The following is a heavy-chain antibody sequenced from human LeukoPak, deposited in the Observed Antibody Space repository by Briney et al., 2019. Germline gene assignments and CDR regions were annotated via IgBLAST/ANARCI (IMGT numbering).Heavy chain of an antibody. Sequence: GGALRLSCAASGCTFSSFAMSWVRQAPGKGLEWVSAISGSGSSTYYADSVRGRFTISRENSKNTLDLQMNSLRAEDTAVYYCAKDRVSYYYGSAVMNVWGKGTTVTVSS. CDR2: ISGSGSST. J-gene: IGHJ6*04. CDR1: GCTFSSFA. V-gene: IGHV3-23*01. D-gene: IGHD3-10*01. CDR3: AKDRVSYYYGSAVMNV.